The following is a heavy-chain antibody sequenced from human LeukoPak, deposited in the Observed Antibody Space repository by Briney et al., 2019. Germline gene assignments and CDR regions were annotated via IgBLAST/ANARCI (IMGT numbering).Heavy chain of an antibody. J-gene: IGHJ4*02. CDR2: ISGSGGST. CDR3: AKDIVVVPAAYFDY. Sequence: VGCLRVSCAASGFTFSGYVMRWVCEGLGKGLGWVSAISGSGGSTYYADSVKGRFTISRDNSKNTRYLQMNSLRAEDTAVYYCAKDIVVVPAAYFDYWGQGTLVTVSS. V-gene: IGHV3-23*01. D-gene: IGHD2-2*01. CDR1: GFTFSGYV.